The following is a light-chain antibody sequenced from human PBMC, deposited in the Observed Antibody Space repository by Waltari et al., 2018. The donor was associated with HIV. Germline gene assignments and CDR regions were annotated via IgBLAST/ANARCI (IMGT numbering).Light chain of an antibody. V-gene: IGLV2-14*03. CDR2: DVT. Sequence: QSALTQPASVSGSPGQSITIACPPTTSYIGSFPWYQPPPGKAPRLLIYDVTNRPSGVPSRFSGSKSAYTASLTISGLQAEDEADYYCSSYTDSDTHVIFGGGTRLT. J-gene: IGLJ2*01. CDR3: SSYTDSDTHVI. CDR1: TSYIGS.